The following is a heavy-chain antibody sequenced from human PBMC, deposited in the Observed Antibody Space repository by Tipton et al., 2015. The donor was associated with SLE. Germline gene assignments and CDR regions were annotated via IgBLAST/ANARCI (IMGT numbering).Heavy chain of an antibody. Sequence: RSLRLSCAASGFTFSSYAMHWVRQAPGKGLEWVAVISYDGSNKYYADSVKGRFTISRDNAKNSLYLQMNSLRSDDTAVYYCARDWASSVAAQDYSFDYWGQGTLVTVSS. CDR3: ARDWASSVAAQDYSFDY. V-gene: IGHV3-30-3*01. CDR1: GFTFSSYA. J-gene: IGHJ4*02. CDR2: ISYDGSNK. D-gene: IGHD6-6*01.